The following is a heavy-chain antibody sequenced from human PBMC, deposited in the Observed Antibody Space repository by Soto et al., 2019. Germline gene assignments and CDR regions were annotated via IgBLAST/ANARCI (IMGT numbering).Heavy chain of an antibody. CDR2: IYHSGST. D-gene: IGHD4-17*01. V-gene: IGHV4-30-2*01. J-gene: IGHJ2*01. CDR1: GGSISSGGYS. Sequence: PPETLSLTCAVSGGSISSGGYSWSWIRQPPGKGLEWFGHIYHSGSTYYNPSLKSPVTISEHRAKHQFSLKLSSVTTADTAVYHCARAATVTRGYWYFDLWGRCTLVAVSS. CDR3: ARAATVTRGYWYFDL.